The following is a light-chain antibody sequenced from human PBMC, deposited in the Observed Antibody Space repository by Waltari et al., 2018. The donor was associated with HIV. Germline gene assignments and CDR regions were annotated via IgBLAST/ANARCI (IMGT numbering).Light chain of an antibody. CDR2: EVN. CDR1: SSDVGAYNL. CDR3: CSYAGRSTLEV. V-gene: IGLV2-23*02. Sequence: SALTQPASVSGSPGQSITISCTGTSSDVGAYNLVSWYQQNPGKAPKFIIYEVNKRPSEVSIRFSGSKSGNTASLTISGLQAEDEADYYCCSYAGRSTLEVFGGGTKVTVL. J-gene: IGLJ2*01.